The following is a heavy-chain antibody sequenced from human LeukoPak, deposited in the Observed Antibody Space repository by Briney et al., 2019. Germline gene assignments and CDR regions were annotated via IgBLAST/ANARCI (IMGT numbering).Heavy chain of an antibody. Sequence: ASVKVSCKASGYTFTSCGISWVRQAPGQGLEWMGWISAYNGNTNYAQKLQGRVTMTTDTSTSTAYMELRSLRSDDTAVYYCARDLGNSGYDSPSHYYYYGMDVWGQGTTVTVSS. V-gene: IGHV1-18*01. D-gene: IGHD5-12*01. J-gene: IGHJ6*02. CDR1: GYTFTSCG. CDR3: ARDLGNSGYDSPSHYYYYGMDV. CDR2: ISAYNGNT.